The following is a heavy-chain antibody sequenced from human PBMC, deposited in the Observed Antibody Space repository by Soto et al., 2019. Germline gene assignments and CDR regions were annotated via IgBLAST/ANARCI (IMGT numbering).Heavy chain of an antibody. Sequence: EVQLLESGGGLVQPGGSLRLSCAASGFTFSSYAMSWVRQAPGKGLEWVSAISGSGGSTYYADSVKGRFTISRDNSKNTLYLQMNSLRAEDTAVYYCAKDIQKLAAAPDWYFDLWGRGTLVTVSS. D-gene: IGHD6-13*01. CDR3: AKDIQKLAAAPDWYFDL. CDR2: ISGSGGST. V-gene: IGHV3-23*01. CDR1: GFTFSSYA. J-gene: IGHJ2*01.